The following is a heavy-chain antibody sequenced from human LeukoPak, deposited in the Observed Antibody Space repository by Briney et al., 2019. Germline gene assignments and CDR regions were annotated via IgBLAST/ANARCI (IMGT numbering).Heavy chain of an antibody. V-gene: IGHV1-69*04. CDR1: GGTFSSYA. CDR2: ITPILGIA. Sequence: ASVKVSCTASGGTFSSYAISWVRQAPGQGLEWMGRITPILGIANYAQKFQGRVTITADKSTSTAYMELSSLRSEDTAVYYCAREAYCSGGSCYSRGDWFDPWGQGTLVTVSS. J-gene: IGHJ5*02. CDR3: AREAYCSGGSCYSRGDWFDP. D-gene: IGHD2-15*01.